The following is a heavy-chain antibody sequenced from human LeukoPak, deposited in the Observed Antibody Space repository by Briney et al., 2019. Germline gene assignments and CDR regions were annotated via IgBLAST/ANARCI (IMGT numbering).Heavy chain of an antibody. D-gene: IGHD1-1*01. Sequence: GGSLRLSCAASGFSFSSYWMSWVRQAPGKGLEWVANIKQDESEKYYVDSLKGRFTISRDNAKNSLYLQMNSLRAADTAVYYCARDKIEGPTKLDYWGQGILVTVSS. CDR3: ARDKIEGPTKLDY. CDR1: GFSFSSYW. CDR2: IKQDESEK. J-gene: IGHJ4*02. V-gene: IGHV3-7*01.